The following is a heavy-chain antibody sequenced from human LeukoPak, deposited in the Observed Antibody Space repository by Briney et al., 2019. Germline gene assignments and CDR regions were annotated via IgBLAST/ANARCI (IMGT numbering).Heavy chain of an antibody. Sequence: SETLSLTCAVSGGSISSGGYSWSWIRQPPGKGLEWIGHIYYSGSTNYNPSLKSRVTISVDPSKNQFSLKLSSVTAADTGVYYCARCGSKWELQAYDIWGQGTMVTVAS. D-gene: IGHD1-26*01. J-gene: IGHJ3*02. CDR1: GGSISSGGYS. V-gene: IGHV4-61*08. CDR3: ARCGSKWELQAYDI. CDR2: IYYSGST.